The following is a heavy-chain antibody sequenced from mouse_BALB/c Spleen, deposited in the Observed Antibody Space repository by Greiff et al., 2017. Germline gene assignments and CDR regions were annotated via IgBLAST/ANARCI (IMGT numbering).Heavy chain of an antibody. CDR1: GYTFTSYY. J-gene: IGHJ1*01. Sequence: VQLQQSGPELVKPGASVRISCTASGYTFTSYYIPWVQQTPGQGLEWIGWIYPGNVNTKYTEKFKGKATLAADKSSSTVYMQLSSLTSEDSAVYFCARSGRMSTVVDWDFDDWGEGTTVTVSS. CDR3: ARSGRMSTVVDWDFDD. V-gene: IGHV1S56*01. D-gene: IGHD1-1*01. CDR2: IYPGNVNT.